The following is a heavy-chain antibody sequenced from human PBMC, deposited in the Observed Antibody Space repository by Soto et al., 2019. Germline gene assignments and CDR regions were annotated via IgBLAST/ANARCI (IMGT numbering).Heavy chain of an antibody. CDR1: GFTFSSYW. V-gene: IGHV3-7*03. CDR3: VRVGRVGGY. CDR2: IKQDGSEK. D-gene: IGHD3-16*01. Sequence: EVQLVESGGGLVQPGGSLRLSCAASGFTFSSYWMSWVRQAPGKGLEWVANIKQDGSEKYYVDSATGRFTISRDNAKNSLYLQMNSLRAEDTAVFYCVRVGRVGGYWGQGTLVTVSS. J-gene: IGHJ4*02.